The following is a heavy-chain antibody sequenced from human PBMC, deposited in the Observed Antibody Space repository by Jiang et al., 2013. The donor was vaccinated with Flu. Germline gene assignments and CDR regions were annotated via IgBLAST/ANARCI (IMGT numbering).Heavy chain of an antibody. Sequence: GSGLVKPSQTLSLMCSVSGGSISSGGYYWTWIRQHPGKGLEWIGHISDSGSSDYNPSLESRVTISLDTSKNQFSLKLNSVTAADTAEYYCARDSYYYGSGTDYWG. CDR1: GGSISSGGYY. J-gene: IGHJ4*01. D-gene: IGHD3-10*01. CDR2: ISDSGSS. V-gene: IGHV4-31*03. CDR3: ARDSYYYGSGTDY.